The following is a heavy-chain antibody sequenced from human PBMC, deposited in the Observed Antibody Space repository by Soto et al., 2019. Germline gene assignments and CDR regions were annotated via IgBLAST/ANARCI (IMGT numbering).Heavy chain of an antibody. D-gene: IGHD1-7*01. CDR1: GFTFSSYA. J-gene: IGHJ5*01. CDR3: AKPGPTGTTGRTHPWFDS. CDR2: ISAGGSTT. Sequence: VQLVQSGAEVQKPGESLRLSCAASGFTFSSYAMSWVRQAPGEGLEWVSTISAGGSTTYYADSVKGRFTISRDNSKNTLHLQMNSLRAEDTAVYYCAKPGPTGTTGRTHPWFDSWGQGNLVTVSS. V-gene: IGHV3-23*04.